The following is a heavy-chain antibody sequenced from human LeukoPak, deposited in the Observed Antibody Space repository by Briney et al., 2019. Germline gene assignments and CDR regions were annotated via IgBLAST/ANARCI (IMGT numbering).Heavy chain of an antibody. Sequence: GGSLRLSCAASGFTFSSYAMSWVRQAPGKGLEWVSTISDSGGNTYYADSVKGRFTISRDNSKNTLYLQMNSLRAEDTAVYYCAIDVGLYSGSPFDYWGQGILVTVSS. CDR1: GFTFSSYA. V-gene: IGHV3-23*01. J-gene: IGHJ4*02. CDR2: ISDSGGNT. D-gene: IGHD5-12*01. CDR3: AIDVGLYSGSPFDY.